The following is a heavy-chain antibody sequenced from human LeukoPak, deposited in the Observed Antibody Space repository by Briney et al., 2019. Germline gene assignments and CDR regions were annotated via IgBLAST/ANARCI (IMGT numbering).Heavy chain of an antibody. CDR1: GFTFSGSC. CDR3: ARDWEQYRYAVLDY. CDR2: INQDGSEK. Sequence: GGSLRLSCTASGFTFSGSCMSWVRQAQGKGLEWVANINQDGSEKYYVDSVKGRFTISRDNAKNSLYLQMNSLRAEDTAVYYCARDWEQYRYAVLDYWGQGTLVTVSS. D-gene: IGHD5-18*01. V-gene: IGHV3-7*01. J-gene: IGHJ4*02.